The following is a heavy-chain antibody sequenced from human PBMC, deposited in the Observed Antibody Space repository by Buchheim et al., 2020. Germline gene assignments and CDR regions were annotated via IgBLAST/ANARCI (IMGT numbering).Heavy chain of an antibody. CDR2: IKQDGSEK. CDR3: ARTSTWTGTAFVFES. D-gene: IGHD1-1*01. V-gene: IGHV3-7*01. CDR1: GFTFSSYW. J-gene: IGHJ4*02. Sequence: EVQLVESGGGLVQPGGSLRLSCAASGFTFSSYWMSWVRQTPGKGLEWVANIKQDGSEKYYVDSVKGRFTISRDNAKNSLHLRRNGLRAEDTAVYYCARTSTWTGTAFVFESGGQGTL.